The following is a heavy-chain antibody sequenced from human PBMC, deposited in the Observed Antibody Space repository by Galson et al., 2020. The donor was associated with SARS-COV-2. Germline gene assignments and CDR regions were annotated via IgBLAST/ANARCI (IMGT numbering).Heavy chain of an antibody. CDR3: ARGWELPDLHAFDI. D-gene: IGHD1-26*01. J-gene: IGHJ3*02. CDR2: ISAYNGNT. CDR1: GYTLTSYG. V-gene: IGHV1-18*04. Sequence: ASVTVSCQASGYTLTSYGISWVRQAPGQGLEWMGWISAYNGNTNYAQKLQGRVTMTTDTSTSTAYMELRSLRSDDTAVSYCARGWELPDLHAFDIWGQGTMVTVSS.